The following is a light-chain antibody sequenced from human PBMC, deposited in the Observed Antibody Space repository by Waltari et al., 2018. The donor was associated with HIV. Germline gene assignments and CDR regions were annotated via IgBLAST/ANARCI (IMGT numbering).Light chain of an antibody. CDR2: TAS. J-gene: IGKJ4*01. V-gene: IGKV1-9*01. Sequence: LQLTQSPSSLSVSVGDRVTITCRASQGVSRYLAWYQQKAGKAPKVLIYTASTLQSGVPSRFSGSGSGTEFTLTISSLQPEDFATYYCQQFNGYPLTFGGGTKVEIK. CDR1: QGVSRY. CDR3: QQFNGYPLT.